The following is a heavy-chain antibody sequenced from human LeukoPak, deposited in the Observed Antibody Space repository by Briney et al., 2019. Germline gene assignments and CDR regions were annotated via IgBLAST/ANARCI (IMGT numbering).Heavy chain of an antibody. CDR1: GGTFSSYA. J-gene: IGHJ4*02. D-gene: IGHD3-16*01. CDR2: IIPIFGTA. CDR3: ARVKTIALGGYYFDY. Sequence: ASVKVSCKASGGTFSSYAISRVRQAPGQGLEWMGGIIPIFGTANYAQKFQGRVTITTDESTSTAYMELSSLRSEDTAVYYCARVKTIALGGYYFDYWGQGTLVTVSS. V-gene: IGHV1-69*05.